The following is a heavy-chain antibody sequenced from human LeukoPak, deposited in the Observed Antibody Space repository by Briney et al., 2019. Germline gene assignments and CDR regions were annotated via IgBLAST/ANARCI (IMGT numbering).Heavy chain of an antibody. D-gene: IGHD3-22*01. Sequence: SGPGLVKPSEPLSLTCTVSGVSISSYYWSWIRQPPGKGLEWIGNIYYSGSTKYNPSLKSRVTISVDTSKNHFSLKLSSVTAADTAVYYCARHGNYYDSSGYNYYFDYWGQGTLGTVSS. V-gene: IGHV4-59*08. CDR3: ARHGNYYDSSGYNYYFDY. J-gene: IGHJ4*02. CDR2: IYYSGST. CDR1: GVSISSYY.